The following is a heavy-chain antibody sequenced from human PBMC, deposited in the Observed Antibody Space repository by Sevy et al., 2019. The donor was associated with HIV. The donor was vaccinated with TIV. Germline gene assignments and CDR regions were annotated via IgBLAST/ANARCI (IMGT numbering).Heavy chain of an antibody. CDR1: GYTFTGYY. Sequence: ASVKVSCKASGYTFTGYYMHWVRQAPGQGLEWMGRINPNRGGTNYAQKFQGRVTMTRDTSISTAYMELSRLRSDDTAVYYCARDPEKYYYDSSGYYARWGQGTLVTVSS. CDR2: INPNRGGT. D-gene: IGHD3-22*01. CDR3: ARDPEKYYYDSSGYYAR. J-gene: IGHJ4*02. V-gene: IGHV1-2*06.